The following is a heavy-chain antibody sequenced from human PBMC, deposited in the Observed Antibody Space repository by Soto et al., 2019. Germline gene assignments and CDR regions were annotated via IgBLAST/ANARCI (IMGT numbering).Heavy chain of an antibody. J-gene: IGHJ5*02. V-gene: IGHV4-34*01. CDR3: ARGYYDSSGHPVWFDP. D-gene: IGHD3-22*01. CDR1: GGSFSGYY. Sequence: SETLSLTCAVYGGSFSGYYWSWIRQPPGKGLEWIGEINHSGSTNYNPSLKSRVTISVDTSKNQFSLKLSSVTAADTAVYYCARGYYDSSGHPVWFDPWGQGTLVT. CDR2: INHSGST.